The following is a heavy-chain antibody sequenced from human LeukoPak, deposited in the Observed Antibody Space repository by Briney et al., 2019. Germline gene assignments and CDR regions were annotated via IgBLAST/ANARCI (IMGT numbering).Heavy chain of an antibody. J-gene: IGHJ5*02. V-gene: IGHV3-23*01. CDR1: GFTFNKYA. CDR3: AKDVRGYCSGGRCYGWFDP. Sequence: GGSLRLSCAASGFTFNKYAMSWVRQAPGKGLEWVSAISDSGGNTYYADSVKGRFTISRDNSKNTLYLQMSSLRAEDTAVYYCAKDVRGYCSGGRCYGWFDPWGQGTLVTVSS. D-gene: IGHD2-15*01. CDR2: ISDSGGNT.